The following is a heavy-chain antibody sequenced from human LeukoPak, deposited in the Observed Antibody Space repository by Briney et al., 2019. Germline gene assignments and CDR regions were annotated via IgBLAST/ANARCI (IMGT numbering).Heavy chain of an antibody. Sequence: GGSLRLSCAASGFTFSSYWMSWVRQAPGRGLEWVANIKQDGSEKHYVDSMKGRFTISRDNTKNSLYLQVNSPRAEDTAVYFCARVGLIAGRPDYYYGMDVWSQGTTVTVSS. CDR1: GFTFSSYW. J-gene: IGHJ6*02. CDR2: IKQDGSEK. CDR3: ARVGLIAGRPDYYYGMDV. D-gene: IGHD6-6*01. V-gene: IGHV3-7*03.